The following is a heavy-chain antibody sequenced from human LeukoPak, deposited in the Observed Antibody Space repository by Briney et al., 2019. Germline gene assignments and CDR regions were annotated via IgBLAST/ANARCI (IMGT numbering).Heavy chain of an antibody. CDR2: VNGDGTTT. Sequence: GGSLRLSCAASGFTFSSYWVHWVRQAPGKGLVWVSRVNGDGTTTTYVDSVKGRFTISRDNSRNTLYVQMNSLRAEDTAVYYCANFERTVAGPYNWFDPWGQGTLVTVSS. CDR3: ANFERTVAGPYNWFDP. V-gene: IGHV3-74*01. CDR1: GFTFSSYW. J-gene: IGHJ5*02. D-gene: IGHD6-19*01.